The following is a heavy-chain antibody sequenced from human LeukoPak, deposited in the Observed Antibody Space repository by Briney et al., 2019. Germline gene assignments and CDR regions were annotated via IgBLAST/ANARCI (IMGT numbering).Heavy chain of an antibody. CDR1: GFTFSTYA. V-gene: IGHV3-64*04. CDR2: ISSSGGST. J-gene: IGHJ4*02. CDR3: AKDKRWGIQQFDY. D-gene: IGHD5-18*01. Sequence: PGGCLRLSCSASGFTFSTYATHWVRQAPGEGLEYVSAISSSGGSTYYADSVKGRFTISRDNSTNTLYLQMNSLRAEDTAVYYCAKDKRWGIQQFDYWGQGTLVTVSS.